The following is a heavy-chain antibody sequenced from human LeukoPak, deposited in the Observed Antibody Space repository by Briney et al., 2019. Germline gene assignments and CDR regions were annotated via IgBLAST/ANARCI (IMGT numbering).Heavy chain of an antibody. CDR1: GFTFSSYE. V-gene: IGHV3-48*03. Sequence: GGSLRLSCAASGFTFSSYEMNWVRQAPGKGLEWVSYISSSGSTIYYADSVKGRFTISRDNSKNTLYLQMNSLRAEDTAVYYCARDTGYFDYWGQGTLVTVSS. CDR2: ISSSGSTI. CDR3: ARDTGYFDY. D-gene: IGHD4-17*01. J-gene: IGHJ4*02.